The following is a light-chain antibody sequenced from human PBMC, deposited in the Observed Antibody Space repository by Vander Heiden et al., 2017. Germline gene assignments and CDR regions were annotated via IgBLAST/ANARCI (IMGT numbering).Light chain of an antibody. CDR2: DNN. V-gene: IGLV1-51*01. Sequence: QSVLTPPPSVSAAPGQKVAISCSGSSSNIGSNYVSWYQQLPGTAPKLLIYDNNKRPSGIPDRFSGSKSGTSATLGITGLQTGDEADYYCGTWDSSLIAGVFGGGTNLTVL. J-gene: IGLJ2*01. CDR1: SSNIGSNY. CDR3: GTWDSSLIAGV.